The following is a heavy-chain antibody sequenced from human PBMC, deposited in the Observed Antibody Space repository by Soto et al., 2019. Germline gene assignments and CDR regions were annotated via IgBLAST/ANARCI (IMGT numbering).Heavy chain of an antibody. CDR1: RVSMSDYF. V-gene: IGHV4-4*09. Sequence: QVQLQESGPGLVKPSETLSLTCTVSRVSMSDYFWSWIRQPPGKGLEWIGYIFPTGSTNYNPSLKSRATISLDTSKKQFSLKLNSVTAADTAVYYCATQRLCTGGHCWNWFDPWGQGTLGTVSS. D-gene: IGHD2-8*02. J-gene: IGHJ5*02. CDR2: IFPTGST. CDR3: ATQRLCTGGHCWNWFDP.